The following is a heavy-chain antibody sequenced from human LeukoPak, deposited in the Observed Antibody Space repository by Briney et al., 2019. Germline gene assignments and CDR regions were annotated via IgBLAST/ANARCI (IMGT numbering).Heavy chain of an antibody. D-gene: IGHD3-10*01. CDR2: IIPILGVA. CDR3: ASDRGHYGSGSYYTPFGYYYYGMDV. CDR1: GGTFSSYA. Sequence: SVKVSCKASGGTFSSYAMSWVRQAPGQGLEWMGRIIPILGVANYAQKFQGRVTITADKSTSTAYMELSSLRSEDTAVYYCASDRGHYGSGSYYTPFGYYYYGMDVWGQGTTVTVSS. J-gene: IGHJ6*02. V-gene: IGHV1-69*04.